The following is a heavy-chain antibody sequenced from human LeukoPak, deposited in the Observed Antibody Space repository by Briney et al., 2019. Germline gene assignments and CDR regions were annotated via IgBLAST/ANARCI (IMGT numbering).Heavy chain of an antibody. V-gene: IGHV4-30-4*08. CDR2: IYYSGST. J-gene: IGHJ4*02. CDR1: GGSISSGDYY. Sequence: SQTLSLTCTVSGGSISSGDYYWSWIRQPPGKGLEWIGYIYYSGSTYYNPSLKSRVTISVDTSKNQFSLKLSSVTAADTAVYYCAKAESSPTIFGVVIIVGFDYWGQGTLVTVSS. CDR3: AKAESSPTIFGVVIIVGFDY. D-gene: IGHD3-3*01.